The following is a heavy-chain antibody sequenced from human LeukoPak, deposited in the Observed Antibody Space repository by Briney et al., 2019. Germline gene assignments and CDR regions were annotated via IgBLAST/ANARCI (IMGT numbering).Heavy chain of an antibody. CDR2: IYYSGST. CDR1: GGSISSYY. Sequence: SETLSLTCTVSGGSISSYYWSWIRQPPGKGLEWIGYIYYSGSTNYSPSLKSRVTISVDTSKNQFSLKLSSVTAADTAVYYCARGSSGFDYWGQGTLVTVSS. J-gene: IGHJ4*02. CDR3: ARGSSGFDY. V-gene: IGHV4-59*01. D-gene: IGHD6-19*01.